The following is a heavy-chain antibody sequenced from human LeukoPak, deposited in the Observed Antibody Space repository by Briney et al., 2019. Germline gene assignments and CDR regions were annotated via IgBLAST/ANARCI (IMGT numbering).Heavy chain of an antibody. V-gene: IGHV4-59*01. J-gene: IGHJ4*02. Sequence: SETLSLTCTVSGGSISSYYWSWIRQPPGKGLEWIGYIYYSGSTNYNPSLKSRVTISVDTSKNQFSLKLSSVTAADTAVFYCARVPLTRYYYFDYSGQGNLVTASS. CDR2: IYYSGST. D-gene: IGHD3-9*01. CDR3: ARVPLTRYYYFDY. CDR1: GGSISSYY.